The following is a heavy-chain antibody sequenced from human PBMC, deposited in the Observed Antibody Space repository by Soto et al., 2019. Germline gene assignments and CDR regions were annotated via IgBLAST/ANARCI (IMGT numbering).Heavy chain of an antibody. D-gene: IGHD6-13*01. CDR3: ARSPRSSPYFDY. Sequence: PGESLKISCQGSGFSFSSYWIGWVRQMPGKGLEWMAFIDPHSNTRYSPSFEGQITISADKSISTAYLQWSSLEASDTAFYFCARSPRSSPYFDYWGQGALVTVSS. CDR2: IDPHSNT. CDR1: GFSFSSYW. J-gene: IGHJ4*02. V-gene: IGHV5-51*01.